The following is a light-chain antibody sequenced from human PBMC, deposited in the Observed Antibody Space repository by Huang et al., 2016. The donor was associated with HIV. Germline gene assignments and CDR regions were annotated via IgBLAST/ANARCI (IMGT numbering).Light chain of an antibody. J-gene: IGKJ5*01. V-gene: IGKV3-11*01. CDR3: QQRFNSIT. CDR1: QRITSY. CDR2: DAS. Sequence: EIVLTQSPATLSLSPGERATLSCRASQRITSYLAWYQQKPGQPPRLLIYDASNRATGIPARFSGSGSGTDFTLTISRLEPEDFAAYYCQQRFNSITFGQGTRLEMK.